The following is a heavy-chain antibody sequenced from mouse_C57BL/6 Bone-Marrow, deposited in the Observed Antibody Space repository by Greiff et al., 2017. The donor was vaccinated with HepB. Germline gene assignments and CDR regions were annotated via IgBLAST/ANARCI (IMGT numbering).Heavy chain of an antibody. V-gene: IGHV1-18*01. CDR1: GYTFTDYN. CDR3: ALITTVVATNFDV. CDR2: INPNNGGT. J-gene: IGHJ1*03. Sequence: EVQLQQSGPELVKPGASVKIPCKASGYTFTDYNMDWVKQSHGKSLEWIGDINPNNGGTIYNQKFKGKATLTVDKSSSTAYMELRSLTSEDTAVYYCALITTVVATNFDVWGTGTTVTVSS. D-gene: IGHD1-1*01.